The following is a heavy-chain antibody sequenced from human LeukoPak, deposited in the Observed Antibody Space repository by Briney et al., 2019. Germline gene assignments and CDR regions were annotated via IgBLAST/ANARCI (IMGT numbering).Heavy chain of an antibody. CDR2: IYPGDSDT. V-gene: IGHV5-51*01. CDR1: GYSFTSYW. CDR3: ARLVGMTWVTIFNKGIFP. Sequence: GESLKISCKGSGYSFTSYWIGWVRQMPGKGLEWMGIIYPGDSDTRYSPSFQGPVTISAAKSISTPYLQWSSLKAPATAMYYCARLVGMTWVTIFNKGIFPWGQRALFSASS. J-gene: IGHJ5*02. D-gene: IGHD4-17*01.